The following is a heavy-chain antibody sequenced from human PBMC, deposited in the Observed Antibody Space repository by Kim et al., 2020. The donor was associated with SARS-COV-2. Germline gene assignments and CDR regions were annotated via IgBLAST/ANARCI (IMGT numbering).Heavy chain of an antibody. J-gene: IGHJ6*02. Sequence: GGSLRFSCAASGFTFSNAWMSWVRQAPGKGLEWVGRIKSKTDGGTTDYAAPVKGRFTISRDDSKNTLYLQMNSLKTEDTAVYYCTTDQSVVPASRMDVWGQGTTVTVSS. V-gene: IGHV3-15*01. CDR3: TTDQSVVPASRMDV. CDR1: GFTFSNAW. D-gene: IGHD2-2*01. CDR2: IKSKTDGGTT.